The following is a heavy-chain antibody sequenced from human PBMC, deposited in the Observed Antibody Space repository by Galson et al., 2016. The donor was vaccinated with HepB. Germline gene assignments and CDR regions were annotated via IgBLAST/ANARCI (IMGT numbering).Heavy chain of an antibody. V-gene: IGHV4-39*01. D-gene: IGHD1-26*01. CDR1: GGPITNNYY. J-gene: IGHJ4*02. CDR3: ARHALLGAKDFHN. CDR2: LHHGGTT. Sequence: SETLSLTCTVSGGPITNNYYWAWIRQSPGKGLEWIGSLHHGGTTYYNPSLMSRFTTSVDTSKNQFSLNLNSVTAADTAVYYCARHALLGAKDFHNWGQGTLVTVSS.